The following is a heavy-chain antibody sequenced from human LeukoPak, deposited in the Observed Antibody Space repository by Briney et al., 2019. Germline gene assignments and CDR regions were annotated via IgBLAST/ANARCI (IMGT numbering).Heavy chain of an antibody. D-gene: IGHD6-13*01. Sequence: GESLKIPCKGSGYSFTSYRIGWVRQMPGKGLEWTGIIYPGDSDTRYSPSFQGQVTISADKSISTAYLQWSSLKASDTAMYYCARHYSSSWLYYFDYWGQGTLVTVSS. V-gene: IGHV5-51*01. CDR3: ARHYSSSWLYYFDY. J-gene: IGHJ4*02. CDR1: GYSFTSYR. CDR2: IYPGDSDT.